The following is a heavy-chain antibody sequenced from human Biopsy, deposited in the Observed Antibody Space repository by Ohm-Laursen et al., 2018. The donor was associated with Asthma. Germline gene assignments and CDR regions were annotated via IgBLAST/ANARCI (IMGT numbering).Heavy chain of an antibody. CDR1: GGTFNTYV. CDR2: INSVFGTT. J-gene: IGHJ4*02. V-gene: IGHV1-69*13. CDR3: ARKAGSCISRTCYSLDF. Sequence: GASVKVSCKSPGGTFNTYVIGWVRQAPGQGLEWMGGINSVFGTTTYPQKFQDRATITADDSTSTVYMELSSLRSEDTAVYYCARKAGSCISRTCYSLDFWGQGTLVTVSS. D-gene: IGHD2-2*01.